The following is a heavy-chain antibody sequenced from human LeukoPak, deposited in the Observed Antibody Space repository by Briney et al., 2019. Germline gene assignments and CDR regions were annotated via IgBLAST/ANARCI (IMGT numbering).Heavy chain of an antibody. J-gene: IGHJ5*02. D-gene: IGHD3-22*01. CDR1: GSTFTKYW. V-gene: IGHV3-21*01. Sequence: TAGGSLRLSCAASGSTFTKYWMNWVRQAPGKGLEWVSFISSSTIYIYYADSVKGRFTISRDNAKNSLFLQMNSLRAEDTAVYYCAGVVVITTDNWFDPWGQGTLVTVSS. CDR3: AGVVVITTDNWFDP. CDR2: ISSSTIYI.